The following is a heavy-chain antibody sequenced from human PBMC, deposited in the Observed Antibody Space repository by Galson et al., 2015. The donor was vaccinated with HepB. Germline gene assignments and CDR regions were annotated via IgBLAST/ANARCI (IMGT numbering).Heavy chain of an antibody. Sequence: SVKVSCKASGGTFSSYAISWVRQAPGQGLEWMGGIIPIFGTANYAQKFQGRVTITADKSTSTAYMELSSLRSEDTAVYYCARGVISSSWYYYYYYGMDVWGQGTTVTVSS. CDR3: ARGVISSSWYYYYYYGMDV. D-gene: IGHD6-13*01. J-gene: IGHJ6*02. CDR1: GGTFSSYA. V-gene: IGHV1-69*06. CDR2: IIPIFGTA.